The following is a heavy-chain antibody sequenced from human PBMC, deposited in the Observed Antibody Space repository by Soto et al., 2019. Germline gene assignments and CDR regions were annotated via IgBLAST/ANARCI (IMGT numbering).Heavy chain of an antibody. D-gene: IGHD1-26*01. CDR1: GFSFSYYA. CDR2: ISYDGSNK. CDR3: ARSYSGSYPDAFEI. Sequence: QVQLVESGGGVVQPGMSLRLSCAASGFSFSYYAFHWVRQAPGKGLEWVVVISYDGSNKKYADSVKGRFTISRDHSKNTVYLEMNSLRPGDTAMYYCARSYSGSYPDAFEIWGQGTMVTVAS. J-gene: IGHJ3*02. V-gene: IGHV3-30-3*01.